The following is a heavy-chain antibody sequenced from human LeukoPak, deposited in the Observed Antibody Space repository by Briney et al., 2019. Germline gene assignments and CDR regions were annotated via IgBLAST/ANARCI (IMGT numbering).Heavy chain of an antibody. CDR2: ITGGGDTT. Sequence: GGSLRLSCAASAFTFSNYAMSWVRQAPGKGLEWVSAITGGGDTTYYADSVKGRFTISRDNSKNTLYLLMNSLRAEDTAVYYCAKADVEYYSGSGSHFFDCWGQGTLVTVSS. D-gene: IGHD3-10*01. CDR3: AKADVEYYSGSGSHFFDC. CDR1: AFTFSNYA. V-gene: IGHV3-23*01. J-gene: IGHJ4*02.